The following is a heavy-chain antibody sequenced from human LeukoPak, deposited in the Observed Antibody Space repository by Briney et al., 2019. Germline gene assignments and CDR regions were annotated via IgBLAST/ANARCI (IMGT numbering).Heavy chain of an antibody. CDR1: GDSISSYY. CDR2: IYYIGST. J-gene: IGHJ6*02. Sequence: SETLSLTCTVSGDSISSYYWSWIRQPPGKGRGWIGYIYYIGSTKYNTSLKSRVTMSLDTSKSQFSLKLNYVTAADTAVYYCARDRPSGSGSSFSLGMDVWGQGTTVTVSS. CDR3: ARDRPSGSGSSFSLGMDV. D-gene: IGHD3-10*01. V-gene: IGHV4-59*01.